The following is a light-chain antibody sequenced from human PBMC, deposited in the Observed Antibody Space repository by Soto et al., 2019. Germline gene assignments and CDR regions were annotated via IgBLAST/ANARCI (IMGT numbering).Light chain of an antibody. Sequence: ETVMTQSPATLSVSPGERATLSCRASQSVNSNLAWYQQKLGQAPRVLIYGASTRATGIPDRFSGSGSGTEFTLTISRLEPEDFAVYYCQQYGSSPITFGQGTRLEIK. CDR3: QQYGSSPIT. V-gene: IGKV3-15*01. CDR1: QSVNSN. CDR2: GAS. J-gene: IGKJ5*01.